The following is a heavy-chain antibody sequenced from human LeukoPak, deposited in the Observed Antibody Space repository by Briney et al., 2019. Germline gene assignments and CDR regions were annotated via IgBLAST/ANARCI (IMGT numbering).Heavy chain of an antibody. CDR3: ARASTPKVGATIYYFDY. J-gene: IGHJ4*02. V-gene: IGHV7-4-1*02. Sequence: ASVKVSCKASGGTFSSYAISWVRQAPGQGLEWMGWINTNTGNPTYAQGFTGRFVFSLDTSVSTAYLQISSLKAEDTALYYCARASTPKVGATIYYFDYWGQGTLVTVSS. D-gene: IGHD1-26*01. CDR2: INTNTGNP. CDR1: GGTFSSYA.